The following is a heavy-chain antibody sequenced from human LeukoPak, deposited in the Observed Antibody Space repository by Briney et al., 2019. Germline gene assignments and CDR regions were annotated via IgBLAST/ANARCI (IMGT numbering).Heavy chain of an antibody. Sequence: GASVEVSCKVSGYTLSDLSMHWVRQAPGKGLEWMGSFALEDGEKIYAQKFQGGVTMTEDTSTDTAYMELSSLRSEDTAVYYCATAFAGNLVDYWGQGTLVTVSS. CDR2: FALEDGEK. V-gene: IGHV1-24*01. CDR1: GYTLSDLS. D-gene: IGHD1-14*01. J-gene: IGHJ4*02. CDR3: ATAFAGNLVDY.